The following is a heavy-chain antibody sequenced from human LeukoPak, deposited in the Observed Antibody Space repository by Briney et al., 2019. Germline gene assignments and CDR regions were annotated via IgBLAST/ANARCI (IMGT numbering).Heavy chain of an antibody. J-gene: IGHJ4*02. Sequence: SETLSLTCTVSGGSISSYYWSWIRQPPGKGLEWIGYIYYSGSTNYNPSLKSRVTISVDTSKNQFSLRLSSVTAADTAVYYCARLKTYYYGSGSYYLFDYWGQGTLVTVSS. V-gene: IGHV4-59*01. CDR2: IYYSGST. D-gene: IGHD3-10*01. CDR1: GGSISSYY. CDR3: ARLKTYYYGSGSYYLFDY.